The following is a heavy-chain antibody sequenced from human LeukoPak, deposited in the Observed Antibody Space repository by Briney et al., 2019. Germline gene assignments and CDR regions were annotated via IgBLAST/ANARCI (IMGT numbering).Heavy chain of an antibody. CDR1: GFTFSDYY. CDR3: ASSDCSSTSCYIDY. J-gene: IGHJ4*02. Sequence: PGGSLRLSCAASGFTFSDYYMSWIRQAPGKGLEWVSYISSSGSTIYYADSVKGRFTISRDNAKNSLYLQMNSLRAEDTAVYYCASSDCSSTSCYIDYWGQGTLVTVSS. CDR2: ISSSGSTI. V-gene: IGHV3-11*01. D-gene: IGHD2-2*02.